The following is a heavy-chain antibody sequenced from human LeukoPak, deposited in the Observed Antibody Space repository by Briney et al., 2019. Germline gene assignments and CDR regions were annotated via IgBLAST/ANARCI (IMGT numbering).Heavy chain of an antibody. CDR2: IYHSGST. J-gene: IGHJ4*02. Sequence: PSQTLSLTCTVSGGSISSGDYYWSWIRQPPGKGLEWIGYIYHSGSTYYNPSLKSRVTISVDTSKNQFSLKLSSVTAADTAVYYCARVRYCGGDCSSYGGVGGIDYWGQGTLVTVSS. V-gene: IGHV4-30-4*01. CDR1: GGSISSGDYY. D-gene: IGHD2-21*01. CDR3: ARVRYCGGDCSSYGGVGGIDY.